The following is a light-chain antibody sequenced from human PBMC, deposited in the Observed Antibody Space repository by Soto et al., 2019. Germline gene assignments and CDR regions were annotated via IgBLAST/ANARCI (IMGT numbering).Light chain of an antibody. CDR1: SSDVGGYKY. CDR2: EVS. V-gene: IGLV2-14*01. J-gene: IGLJ3*02. Sequence: QSALTQPASVSGSPGQSITISCTGTSSDVGGYKYVSWYQQHSGKAPKLIIYEVSYRPSGVSDRFSGSKSDNTASLTISGLQTGDEADYYCSSFTISSTWVFGGGTKVTVL. CDR3: SSFTISSTWV.